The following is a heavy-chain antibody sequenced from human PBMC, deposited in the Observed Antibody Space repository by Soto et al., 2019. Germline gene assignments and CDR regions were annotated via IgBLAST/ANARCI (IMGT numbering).Heavy chain of an antibody. J-gene: IGHJ6*02. CDR1: GFTFSSYG. CDR2: ISYDGSNK. D-gene: IGHD6-19*01. CDR3: VKDGSSGWPYYYGMDV. Sequence: QVQLVESGGGVVQPGRSLRLSCAASGFTFSSYGMHRVRQAPGKGLEWVAVISYDGSNKYYADSVKGRFTISRDNSKNTLYLQMSSLRAEDTAVYYCVKDGSSGWPYYYGMDVWGQGTTVTVSS. V-gene: IGHV3-30*18.